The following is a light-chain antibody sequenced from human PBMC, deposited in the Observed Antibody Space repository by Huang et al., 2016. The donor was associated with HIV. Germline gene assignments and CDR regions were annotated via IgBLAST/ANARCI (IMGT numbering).Light chain of an antibody. Sequence: EIVMTQSPATLSVSPGERATLSCRARQSISNNLAWYQQKPGQAPRLLVYGASTRATGVPVRFSGSGSGTVFTLTISSLQFEDSAVYYCQQYNDWLSLTFGGGTKVGIK. CDR1: QSISNN. V-gene: IGKV3-15*01. CDR2: GAS. J-gene: IGKJ4*01. CDR3: QQYNDWLSLT.